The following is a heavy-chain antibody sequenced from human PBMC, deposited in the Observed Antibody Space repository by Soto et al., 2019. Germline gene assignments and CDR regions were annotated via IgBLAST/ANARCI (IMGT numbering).Heavy chain of an antibody. CDR1: GGSISSSSYY. J-gene: IGHJ4*02. CDR3: ARLRIPITIFGVVTPRPASQNLDY. D-gene: IGHD3-3*01. CDR2: IYYSGST. Sequence: SETLSLTCTVSGGSISSSSYYWGWIRQPPGKGLEWIGSIYYSGSTYYNPSLKSRVTISVDTSKNQFSLKLSSVTAADTAVYYCARLRIPITIFGVVTPRPASQNLDYWGQGTLVTVSS. V-gene: IGHV4-39*01.